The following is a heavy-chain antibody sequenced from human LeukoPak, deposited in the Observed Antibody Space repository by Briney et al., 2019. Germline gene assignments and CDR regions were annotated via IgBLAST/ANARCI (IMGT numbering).Heavy chain of an antibody. CDR3: ARPLSSSSGYFDY. Sequence: PSETLSLTCTVSGGSISNSGYYWGWIRQPPGKGLEWIGSIYYSGSTYYNPSLKSRVTISVDTSKNQFSLKLSSVTAADTAVYYCARPLSSSSGYFDYWGQGTLVTVSS. CDR1: GGSISNSGYY. CDR2: IYYSGST. J-gene: IGHJ4*02. D-gene: IGHD6-6*01. V-gene: IGHV4-39*01.